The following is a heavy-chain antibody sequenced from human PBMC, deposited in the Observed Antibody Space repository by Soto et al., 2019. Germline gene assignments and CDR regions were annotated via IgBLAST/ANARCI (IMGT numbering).Heavy chain of an antibody. CDR2: IYYSGST. Sequence: SETLSLTCTVSGGSISSYYLSWIRQPPGKGLEWIGYIYYSGSTNYNPSLKSRVTISVDTSKNQFSLKLSSVTAADTAVYYCARCDSSGWTNWFDTWGQGTLVTVSS. CDR3: ARCDSSGWTNWFDT. CDR1: GGSISSYY. J-gene: IGHJ5*02. D-gene: IGHD6-19*01. V-gene: IGHV4-59*08.